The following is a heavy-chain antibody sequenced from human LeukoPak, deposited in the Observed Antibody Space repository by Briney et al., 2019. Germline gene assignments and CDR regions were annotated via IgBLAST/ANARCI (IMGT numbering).Heavy chain of an antibody. J-gene: IGHJ4*02. CDR1: GGSIGSYF. Sequence: SETLSLTCTVSGGSIGSYFWNWIRQPPGKGLEWIGYVFHSGSTGYNPSLKSRVTISVDTSKNQFSLNLSSVTAADTAVYYCARLYGGFSYYLDSWGQGTLVTVSS. CDR3: ARLYGGFSYYLDS. V-gene: IGHV4-59*08. D-gene: IGHD3-10*01. CDR2: VFHSGST.